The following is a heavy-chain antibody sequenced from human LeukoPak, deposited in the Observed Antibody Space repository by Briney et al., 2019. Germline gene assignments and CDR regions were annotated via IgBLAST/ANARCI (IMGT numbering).Heavy chain of an antibody. CDR3: AGPSVAGTGFQH. D-gene: IGHD6-19*01. J-gene: IGHJ1*01. Sequence: SVKVSCKASGDSINTYTINWVRQAPGQGLEWMGGINPISGTANYAQKFQGKVTITADESTSTAYMELSSLRSEDTAVYYCAGPSVAGTGFQHWGQGTLVTVSS. V-gene: IGHV1-69*13. CDR1: GDSINTYT. CDR2: INPISGTA.